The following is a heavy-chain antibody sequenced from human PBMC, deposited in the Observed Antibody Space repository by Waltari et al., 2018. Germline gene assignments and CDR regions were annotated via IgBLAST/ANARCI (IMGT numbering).Heavy chain of an antibody. J-gene: IGHJ6*03. CDR1: GFSSESHW. Sequence: EVQLAESGGNLVQPGGSLRLSCAASGFSSESHWLTWVRQAPGKGLGWGGNEEADGIRKNYVDSVKGRFTISRDNGRNSVSLPLTSLRVADTGIYYCARELRFLKWPPAGGRFCCVDTWGKGTTVTVS. D-gene: IGHD3-3*01. CDR3: ARELRFLKWPPAGGRFCCVDT. CDR2: EEADGIRK. V-gene: IGHV3-7*01.